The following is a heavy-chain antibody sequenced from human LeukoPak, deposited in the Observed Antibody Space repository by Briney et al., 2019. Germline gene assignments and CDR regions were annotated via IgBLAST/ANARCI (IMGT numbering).Heavy chain of an antibody. D-gene: IGHD4-17*01. CDR1: GFTFRNAW. V-gene: IGHV3-15*01. CDR3: TTEGQFTTPYFDY. CDR2: IKSKTDGGTT. Sequence: PGGPLSLPWEASGFTFRNAWMGWVRQAPGKGRGWVGGIKSKTDGGTTDYAAPVKGRFTISRDDSKNTLYLQMNSLKTEDTAVYYCTTEGQFTTPYFDYWGQGTLVTVSS. J-gene: IGHJ4*02.